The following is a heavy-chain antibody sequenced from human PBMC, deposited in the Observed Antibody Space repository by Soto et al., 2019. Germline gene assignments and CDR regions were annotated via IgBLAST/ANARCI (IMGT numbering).Heavy chain of an antibody. D-gene: IGHD3-9*01. V-gene: IGHV3-23*01. Sequence: EVQLLESGGGLVQPGGSLRLSCAASGFTFSSDAMNWVRQAPGKGLEWVSGISGSGDNTYYADSVKGRFTISRDNSKNKLYLQMNSLRAEDTAVYYCAKGATLYDFFTGALAYWGQGTLVTVSS. CDR2: ISGSGDNT. CDR1: GFTFSSDA. CDR3: AKGATLYDFFTGALAY. J-gene: IGHJ4*02.